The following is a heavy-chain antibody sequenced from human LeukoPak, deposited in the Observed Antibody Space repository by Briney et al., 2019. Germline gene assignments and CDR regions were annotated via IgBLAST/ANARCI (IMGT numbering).Heavy chain of an antibody. J-gene: IGHJ3*02. CDR1: GGSIRSDDYW. Sequence: PSETLSLTCTVSGGSIRSDDYWWGWVRQAPGKGLEWVGRIKSKTDGGTTDYAAPVKGRFTISRDDSKNTLYLQMNSLKTEDTAVYYCLWGGVVRGVIGAFDIWGQGTVVTVSS. V-gene: IGHV3-15*01. CDR2: IKSKTDGGTT. D-gene: IGHD3-10*01. CDR3: LWGGVVRGVIGAFDI.